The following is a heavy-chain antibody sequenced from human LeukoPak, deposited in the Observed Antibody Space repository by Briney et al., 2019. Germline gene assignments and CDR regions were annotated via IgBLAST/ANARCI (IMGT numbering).Heavy chain of an antibody. Sequence: PMASVKVSCKTSGYTFSDYYIHWIRQAPGQGLEWVGWINPNSGDTDYAQKFQGRVTMTRDTSISTAYMELKRMTSDDTAVYYCARGWVGPDSPSEYFQFWGQGTLVTVFS. CDR2: INPNSGDT. V-gene: IGHV1-2*02. J-gene: IGHJ1*01. D-gene: IGHD1-14*01. CDR1: GYTFSDYY. CDR3: ARGWVGPDSPSEYFQF.